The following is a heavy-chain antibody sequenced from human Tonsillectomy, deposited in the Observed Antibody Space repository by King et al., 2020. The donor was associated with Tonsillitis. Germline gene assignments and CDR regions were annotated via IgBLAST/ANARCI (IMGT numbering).Heavy chain of an antibody. D-gene: IGHD2-8*01. CDR2: ISGSGNVT. CDR3: ARIEGTKLVIFVQALGPFDS. Sequence: VQLVESGGGFVQPGGSLRLSCAVSGFTFSTSAMSWVRQAPGKGLEWVSTISGSGNVTSYAASVKGRFTNSRDNSKKTVHLQMNSLRAEDTATYYCARIEGTKLVIFVQALGPFDSWGQGTLVTVSS. V-gene: IGHV3-23*04. CDR1: GFTFSTSA. J-gene: IGHJ4*02.